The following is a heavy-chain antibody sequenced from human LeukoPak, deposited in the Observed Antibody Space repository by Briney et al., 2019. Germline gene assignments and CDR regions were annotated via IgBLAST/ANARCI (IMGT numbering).Heavy chain of an antibody. CDR3: ARVPDYYDSSGSFDY. J-gene: IGHJ4*02. D-gene: IGHD3-22*01. V-gene: IGHV1-2*02. CDR1: GYTFTGYY. Sequence: GASVKVSCKASGYTFTGYYMHWVRQAPGQGLEWMGWINPNSGGTNYAQKFRGRVTMTRDTSISTAYMELSRLTSDDTAVYYCARVPDYYDSSGSFDYWGQGTLVTVSS. CDR2: INPNSGGT.